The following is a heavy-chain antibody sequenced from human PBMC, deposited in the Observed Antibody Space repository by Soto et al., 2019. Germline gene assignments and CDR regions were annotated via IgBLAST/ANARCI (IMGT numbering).Heavy chain of an antibody. V-gene: IGHV4-39*01. J-gene: IGHJ4*02. CDR2: IYYSGST. CDR3: ARRVVAATGAYYFDY. Sequence: SETLSLTCTVSGGSISSSSYYWGWIRQPPGKGLEWIGSIYYSGSTYYNPSLKSRVTISVDTSKNQFSLKLSSVTAADTAVYYCARRVVAATGAYYFDYWGQGTLVTVSS. D-gene: IGHD2-15*01. CDR1: GGSISSSSYY.